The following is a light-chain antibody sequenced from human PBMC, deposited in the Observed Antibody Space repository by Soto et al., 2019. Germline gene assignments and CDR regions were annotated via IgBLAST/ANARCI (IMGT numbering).Light chain of an antibody. Sequence: EIVLTQSPATLSLSPGERATLSCRASQSVSSYLAWYQQKPGQAPRLLIYDASNRATGIPARFSGSGSGTDFTLTISSLEPEDFAVYYCQQRSNWLALTCGGGTEVEIK. CDR3: QQRSNWLALT. J-gene: IGKJ4*01. CDR2: DAS. V-gene: IGKV3-11*01. CDR1: QSVSSY.